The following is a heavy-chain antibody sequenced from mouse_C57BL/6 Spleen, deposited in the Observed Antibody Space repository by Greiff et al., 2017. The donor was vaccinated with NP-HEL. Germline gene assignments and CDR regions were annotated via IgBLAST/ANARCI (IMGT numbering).Heavy chain of an antibody. J-gene: IGHJ2*01. CDR1: GYTFTDYE. D-gene: IGHD2-1*01. CDR3: TRIYYGNYYFDY. Sequence: QVQLKESGAELVRPGASVTLSCKASGYTFTDYEMHWVKQTPVHGLEWIGAIDPETGGTAYNQKFKGKAILTADKSSSTAYMELRSLTSEDSAVYYCTRIYYGNYYFDYWGQGTTLTVSS. V-gene: IGHV1-15*01. CDR2: IDPETGGT.